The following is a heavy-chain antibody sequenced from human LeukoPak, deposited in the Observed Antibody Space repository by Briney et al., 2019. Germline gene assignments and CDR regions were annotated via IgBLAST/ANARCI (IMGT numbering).Heavy chain of an antibody. CDR3: ARRWELLDY. CDR2: IRSKANSYAT. V-gene: IGHV3-73*01. D-gene: IGHD1-26*01. J-gene: IGHJ4*02. Sequence: GGSLRLSCAASGFTFSGSTMHWVRQASGKGLEWVGLIRSKANSYATAYAASVKGRFTISRDNAKNSLYLQMNSLRAEDTAVYYCARRWELLDYWGQGTLVTVSS. CDR1: GFTFSGST.